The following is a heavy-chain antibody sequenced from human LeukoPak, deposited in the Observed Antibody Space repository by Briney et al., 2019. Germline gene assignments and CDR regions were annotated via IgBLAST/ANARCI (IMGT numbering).Heavy chain of an antibody. V-gene: IGHV3-30-3*01. D-gene: IGHD1-26*01. Sequence: GRSLRLSCAASGFTFSSYAMHWVRQAPGKGLEWVAVISYDGSNKYYADSVKGRFTISRDNSKNTLYLQMNSPRAEDTAVYYCARDRSGSGSYYVTLDYWGQGTLVTVSS. CDR3: ARDRSGSGSYYVTLDY. CDR2: ISYDGSNK. CDR1: GFTFSSYA. J-gene: IGHJ4*02.